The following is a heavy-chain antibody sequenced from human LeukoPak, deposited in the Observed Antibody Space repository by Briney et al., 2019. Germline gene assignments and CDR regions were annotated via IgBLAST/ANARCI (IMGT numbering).Heavy chain of an antibody. V-gene: IGHV4-31*03. CDR3: ARDDGYSAFDY. D-gene: IGHD5-24*01. CDR1: GGSISSGGYY. J-gene: IGHJ4*02. Sequence: SQTLPLTCTVSGGSISSGGYYWSWIRQRPGKGLEWVVNGYYSGSTYDNPSLKSRVTISVDTSKNQFSMKLSSVTAADTAMYYCARDDGYSAFDYWGQGTLVTVSS. CDR2: GYYSGST.